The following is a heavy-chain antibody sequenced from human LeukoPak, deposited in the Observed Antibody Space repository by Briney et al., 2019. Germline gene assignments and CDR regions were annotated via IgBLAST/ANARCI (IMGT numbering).Heavy chain of an antibody. CDR1: GFTFSSYV. D-gene: IGHD6-19*01. Sequence: GGSLRLSCAASGFTFSSYVMSWVRQAPGKGLEWVSVISGSGGSTYYADSVKGRFTISRDNSKNTLYLQMDSLRAEDTAVYYCAKGLRTSWLAGGVFDYWGQGTLVIVSS. J-gene: IGHJ4*02. CDR2: ISGSGGST. CDR3: AKGLRTSWLAGGVFDY. V-gene: IGHV3-23*01.